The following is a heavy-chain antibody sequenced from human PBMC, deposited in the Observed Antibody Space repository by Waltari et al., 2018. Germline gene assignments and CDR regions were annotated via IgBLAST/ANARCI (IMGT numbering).Heavy chain of an antibody. Sequence: QVQLQQWGAGLLKPSETLSLTCAVYGGSFSGYYWSWIRQPPGKGLGSLGEINQSGSTNYNPSLKSRVTISVDTSKNQFSLKLSSVTAADTAVYYCARGRPFYCSSTSCQKSSSRNWFDPWGQGTLVTVSS. CDR2: INQSGST. V-gene: IGHV4-34*01. CDR1: GGSFSGYY. CDR3: ARGRPFYCSSTSCQKSSSRNWFDP. J-gene: IGHJ5*02. D-gene: IGHD2-2*01.